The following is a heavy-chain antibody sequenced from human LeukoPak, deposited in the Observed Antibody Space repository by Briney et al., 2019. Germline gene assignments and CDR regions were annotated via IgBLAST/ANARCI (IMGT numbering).Heavy chain of an antibody. CDR2: IKQDGSEK. CDR3: ARRGETTVTTNDAFDI. CDR1: GFTFGEAW. Sequence: PGGSLRLSCAASGFTFGEAWMSWVRQAPGKGLEWVANIKQDGSEKYYVDSVKGRFTISRDNAKNSLYLRMNSLRAEDTAVYYCARRGETTVTTNDAFDIWGQGTMVTVSS. J-gene: IGHJ3*02. V-gene: IGHV3-7*01. D-gene: IGHD4-17*01.